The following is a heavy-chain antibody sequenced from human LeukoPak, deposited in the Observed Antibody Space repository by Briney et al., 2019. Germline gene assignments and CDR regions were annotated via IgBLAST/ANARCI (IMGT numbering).Heavy chain of an antibody. J-gene: IGHJ4*02. V-gene: IGHV3-21*03. CDR1: GFTFRSYS. D-gene: IGHD5-18*01. CDR3: TTNWGYRYGYDY. Sequence: GGSLRLSCAASGFTFRSYSMNWVRQAPGKGLEWVSSISSSSSYMYYADSVKGRFTISRDNAKNSLYLQMNSLRAEDTAVYYCTTNWGYRYGYDYWGQGTLVAVSS. CDR2: ISSSSSYM.